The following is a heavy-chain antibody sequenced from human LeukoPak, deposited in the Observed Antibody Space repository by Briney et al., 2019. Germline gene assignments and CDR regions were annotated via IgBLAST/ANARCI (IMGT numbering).Heavy chain of an antibody. J-gene: IGHJ4*02. V-gene: IGHV3-23*01. D-gene: IGHD2-2*01. CDR2: VSNSGGTT. Sequence: GGSLRLSCVGSGFTFSNYGMSWVRQAPGKGLEWVSGVSNSGGTTHYADSVKGRFTISRDNSRNTLYLQMNSLRVDDTAVYYCAKDLSISTSLDYWGQGTLVTVSS. CDR3: AKDLSISTSLDY. CDR1: GFTFSNYG.